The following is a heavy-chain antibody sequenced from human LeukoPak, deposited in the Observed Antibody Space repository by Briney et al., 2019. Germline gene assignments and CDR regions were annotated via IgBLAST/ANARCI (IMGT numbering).Heavy chain of an antibody. J-gene: IGHJ4*02. D-gene: IGHD2-2*01. V-gene: IGHV1-18*04. CDR3: ARAGGVVVPAAIFDY. CDR2: ISAYNGNT. Sequence: GASVKVSCKASGYTFTSYGISWVRQAPGQGLEWMGWISAYNGNTNYAQKLQGRVTMTTDTSTSTAYMELRSLRSDDTAVYYCARAGGVVVPAAIFDYWGQGTLVTASS. CDR1: GYTFTSYG.